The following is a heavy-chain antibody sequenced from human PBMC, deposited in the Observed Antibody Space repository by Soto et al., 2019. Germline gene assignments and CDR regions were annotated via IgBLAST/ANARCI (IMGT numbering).Heavy chain of an antibody. CDR2: LIPVVGTT. V-gene: IGHV1-69*06. J-gene: IGHJ4*02. D-gene: IGHD2-8*01. CDR1: GATFTTNS. CDR3: ARGLLYATTYFDY. Sequence: QVQLVQSGAEVKKPGSSVKVSCKASGATFTTNSLNWVRQAPGQGLEWMGGLIPVVGTTKYAQKYQDRVTITGDKSTNTAYMELSSLRSDDTAVYYCARGLLYATTYFDYGGQGTPVTVSS.